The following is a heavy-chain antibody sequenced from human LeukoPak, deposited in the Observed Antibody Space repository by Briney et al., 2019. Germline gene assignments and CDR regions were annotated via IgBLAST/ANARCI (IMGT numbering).Heavy chain of an antibody. Sequence: NRVTISVDTSKNEFSLKLSSVTAADSAVYYCARVMGDGYKRAFAYWGQGTLVTVSS. CDR3: ARVMGDGYKRAFAY. J-gene: IGHJ4*02. V-gene: IGHV4-59*01. D-gene: IGHD5-24*01.